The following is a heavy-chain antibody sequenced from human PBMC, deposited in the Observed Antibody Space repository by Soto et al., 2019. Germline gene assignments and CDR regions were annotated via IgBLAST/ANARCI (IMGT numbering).Heavy chain of an antibody. J-gene: IGHJ4*02. CDR3: GRNPEVSDN. Sequence: QVQLVQSGAEVKKPGASVKVSCKASGYTFTRYGISWVRQAPGQALEWMGWLSAYNGNTNYAQKLQGSVTMTTDTSPSTATMGPRTLGPADADVYSFGRNPEVSDNWAQGTLFTVSS. CDR1: GYTFTRYG. V-gene: IGHV1-18*01. CDR2: LSAYNGNT.